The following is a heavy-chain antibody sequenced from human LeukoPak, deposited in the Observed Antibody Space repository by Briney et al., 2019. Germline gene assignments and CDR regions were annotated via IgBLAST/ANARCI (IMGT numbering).Heavy chain of an antibody. V-gene: IGHV4-39*07. CDR2: IYYSGST. J-gene: IGHJ4*02. Sequence: PSETLSLTCTVSGGSISSSNYYWGWIRQPPGKGLEWIGSIYYSGSTYYSPSLKSRVTISVDTSKNQFSLKLSSVTAADTAVYYCARPPRDGYDNTDYWGQGTLVTVSS. CDR1: GGSISSSNYY. D-gene: IGHD5-24*01. CDR3: ARPPRDGYDNTDY.